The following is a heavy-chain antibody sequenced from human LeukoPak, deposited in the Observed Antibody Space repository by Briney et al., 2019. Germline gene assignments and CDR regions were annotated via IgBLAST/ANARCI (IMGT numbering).Heavy chain of an antibody. CDR1: GYTFTSYG. D-gene: IGHD6-19*01. Sequence: EASVKDSCKASGYTFTSYGISWVRQAPGQGREWMGWISAYNGNTNYALKLQGRVTMTTDTSTSTAYMELRSLRSDDTAVYYCARDISSYAVAGSVVYVYWGQGTLVTVSS. V-gene: IGHV1-18*01. J-gene: IGHJ4*02. CDR2: ISAYNGNT. CDR3: ARDISSYAVAGSVVYVY.